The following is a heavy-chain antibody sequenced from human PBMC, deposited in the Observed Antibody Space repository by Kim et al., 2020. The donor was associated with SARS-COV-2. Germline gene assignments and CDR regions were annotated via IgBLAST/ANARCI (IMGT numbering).Heavy chain of an antibody. J-gene: IGHJ4*02. CDR3: ARDYYDSSGYYHPFDY. V-gene: IGHV4-34*01. D-gene: IGHD3-22*01. CDR2: INHSGST. CDR1: GGSFSGYY. Sequence: SETLSLTCAVYGGSFSGYYWSWIRQPPGKGLEWIGEINHSGSTNYNPSLKSRVTISVDTSKNQFSLKLSSVTAADTAVYYCARDYYDSSGYYHPFDYWGQGTLVTVSS.